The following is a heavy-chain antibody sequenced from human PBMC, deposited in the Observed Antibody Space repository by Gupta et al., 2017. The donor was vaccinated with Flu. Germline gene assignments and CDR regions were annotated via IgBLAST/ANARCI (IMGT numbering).Heavy chain of an antibody. J-gene: IGHJ3*02. Sequence: EVQLVESGGGLVKPGGSLRLSCAASGFSFSNYYMNWVRQAPGKGLEWVSSISSSSSYRYYADSVKGRFTISRDNAENSLYLQMKSLRAEDMAVFYCARSWDRRDAFDIWGQGTMVTVSS. CDR1: GFSFSNYY. V-gene: IGHV3-21*01. CDR3: ARSWDRRDAFDI. D-gene: IGHD1-26*01. CDR2: ISSSSSYR.